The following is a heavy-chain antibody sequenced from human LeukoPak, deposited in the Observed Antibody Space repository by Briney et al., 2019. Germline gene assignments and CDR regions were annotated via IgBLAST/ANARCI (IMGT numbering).Heavy chain of an antibody. CDR3: ARDLLRDYYYYFDY. Sequence: PSETLSLTCIVSGGSISSNSYHWGWIRQSPGKGLEWIGSIFYSGSTYYNPSLKSRVTISVDTSKNQFSLKLSSVTAADTAVYYCARDLLRDYYYYFDYWGQGTLVTVSS. CDR2: IFYSGST. J-gene: IGHJ4*02. CDR1: GGSISSNSYH. V-gene: IGHV4-39*07. D-gene: IGHD3-22*01.